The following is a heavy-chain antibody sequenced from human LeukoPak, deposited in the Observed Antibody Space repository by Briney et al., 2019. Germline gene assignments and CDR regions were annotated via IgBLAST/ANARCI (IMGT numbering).Heavy chain of an antibody. CDR2: ITSSSSYI. J-gene: IGHJ4*02. D-gene: IGHD2-15*01. CDR1: GFTFSTYT. Sequence: GGSLRLSCAASGFTFSTYTMNWVRQAPGKGLEWVSSITSSSSYIYYADSVKGRFTISRDNAKNSLYLQMNSLRVEDTAVYYCARLGSYSLDFWGQGTLVTVSS. V-gene: IGHV3-21*01. CDR3: ARLGSYSLDF.